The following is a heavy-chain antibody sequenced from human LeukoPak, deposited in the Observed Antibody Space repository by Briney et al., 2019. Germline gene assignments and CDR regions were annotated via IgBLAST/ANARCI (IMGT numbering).Heavy chain of an antibody. Sequence: GGSLRLSCAASGFTFSDYNMNWVRQAPGKGLEWVSYITNGGSTIHHADSVKGRFTISRDNAKKTLYLQMNSLRAEDTAVHYCARSIGLTGGGVDVWGQGTTVTVSS. CDR1: GFTFSDYN. CDR3: ARSIGLTGGGVDV. J-gene: IGHJ6*02. CDR2: ITNGGSTI. D-gene: IGHD3-9*01. V-gene: IGHV3-11*01.